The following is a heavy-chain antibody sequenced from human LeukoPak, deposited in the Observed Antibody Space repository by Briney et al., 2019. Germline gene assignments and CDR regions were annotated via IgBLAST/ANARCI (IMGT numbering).Heavy chain of an antibody. CDR3: ARFTGSYYYYYYYGMDV. CDR1: GGSISSYY. D-gene: IGHD3-10*01. CDR2: IYYSGST. V-gene: IGHV4-59*01. J-gene: IGHJ6*02. Sequence: KPSETLSLTCTVSGGSISSYYWSWIRQPPGKGLEWIGYIYYSGSTNYNPSLKSRVTISVDTSKNQFSLKLSSVTAADTAVYYCARFTGSYYYYYYYGMDVWGQGTTVTVSS.